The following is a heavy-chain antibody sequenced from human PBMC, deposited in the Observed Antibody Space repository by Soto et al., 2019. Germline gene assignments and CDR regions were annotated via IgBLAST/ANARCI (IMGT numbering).Heavy chain of an antibody. D-gene: IGHD3-9*01. CDR1: GDSINRDKYY. V-gene: IGHV4-39*01. CDR3: ARLEGLATISYSFDF. J-gene: IGHJ4*02. Sequence: QLQLQESGPGLVKPSETLSLTCSVSGDSINRDKYYWGWIRQPPGKGLEWIGSIYFRGNSYYNPSLHTRVTLSLDRSKSQFSLKLNSVTAAASAVYFCARLEGLATISYSFDFWGQGALVTVSS. CDR2: IYFRGNS.